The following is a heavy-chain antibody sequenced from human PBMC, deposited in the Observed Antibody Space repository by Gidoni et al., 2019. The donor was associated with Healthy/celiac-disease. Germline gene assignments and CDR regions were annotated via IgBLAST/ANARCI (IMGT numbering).Heavy chain of an antibody. CDR2: IKSKTDGGTT. J-gene: IGHJ6*02. CDR3: TTDLFITMVRGVDYYYGMDV. D-gene: IGHD3-10*01. V-gene: IGHV3-15*01. Sequence: EVQLVESGGGLVKPGGSLRLSCAASGFTFSNAWMRWVRQAPGKGLEWVGRIKSKTDGGTTDYAAPVKGRFTISRDDSKNTLYLQMNSLKTEDTAVYYCTTDLFITMVRGVDYYYGMDVWGQGTTVTVSS. CDR1: GFTFSNAW.